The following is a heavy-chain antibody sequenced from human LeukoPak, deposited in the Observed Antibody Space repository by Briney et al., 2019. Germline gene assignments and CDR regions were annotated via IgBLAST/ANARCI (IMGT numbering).Heavy chain of an antibody. Sequence: PGGSLRLSCAASGFTFSSYWMHWVRQAPGKGLVWVSRISVGGSSTTYADSVKGRFTISRDNAKDTLYLQMHSLRADDTAVYYCAGHHQAYSRTYWGQGTLVTVSS. CDR2: ISVGGSST. V-gene: IGHV3-74*01. D-gene: IGHD1-26*01. CDR1: GFTFSSYW. CDR3: AGHHQAYSRTY. J-gene: IGHJ4*02.